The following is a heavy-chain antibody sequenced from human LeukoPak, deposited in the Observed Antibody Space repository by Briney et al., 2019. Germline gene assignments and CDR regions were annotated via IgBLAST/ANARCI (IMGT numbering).Heavy chain of an antibody. V-gene: IGHV3-23*01. J-gene: IGHJ3*02. CDR3: SVVPAANDAFDI. D-gene: IGHD2-2*01. Sequence: GGSLRLSCAASGFTFSSYAMSWVRQAPGKGLERVSAISGSGGSPYYADSVKGRFTISRDNSKNTLYLQMNSLRAEDTAVYYCSVVPAANDAFDIWGQGTMVTVSS. CDR1: GFTFSSYA. CDR2: ISGSGGSP.